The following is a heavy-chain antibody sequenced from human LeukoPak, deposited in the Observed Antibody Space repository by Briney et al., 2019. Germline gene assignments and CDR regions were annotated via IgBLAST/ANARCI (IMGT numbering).Heavy chain of an antibody. V-gene: IGHV3-48*04. Sequence: YISSSSSTIYYADSVKGRFTISRDNAKNSLYLQMNSLRAEDTAVYYCARDYDRDYMDVWGKGTTVTISS. CDR3: ARDYDRDYMDV. D-gene: IGHD3-22*01. J-gene: IGHJ6*03. CDR2: ISSSSSTI.